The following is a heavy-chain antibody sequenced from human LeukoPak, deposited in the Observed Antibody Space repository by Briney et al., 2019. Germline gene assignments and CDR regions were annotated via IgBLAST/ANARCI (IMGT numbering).Heavy chain of an antibody. D-gene: IGHD6-6*01. J-gene: IGHJ6*03. Sequence: SETLSLTCTVSDGSIGSYYWSWIRQPPGKGLEWIGYIYYSGSTNYNPSLKSRVTISVDTSKNQFSLKLSSVTAADTAVYYCARGYSSSSSSYYYYYYMDVWGKGTTVTVSS. V-gene: IGHV4-59*01. CDR1: DGSIGSYY. CDR2: IYYSGST. CDR3: ARGYSSSSSSYYYYYYMDV.